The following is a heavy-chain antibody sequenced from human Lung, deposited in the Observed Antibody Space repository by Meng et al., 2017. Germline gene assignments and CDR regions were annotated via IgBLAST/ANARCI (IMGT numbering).Heavy chain of an antibody. CDR3: TSGGYLDY. CDR2: INTNTGNP. J-gene: IGHJ4*02. CDR1: GYTFTNYG. D-gene: IGHD3-10*01. Sequence: QVQLVQSGAEVKKPGASVKVSCKASGYTFTNYGMNWVRQAPGQGLEWMGWINTNTGNPTYVPGFTGRFVFSLDTSVSTAYLQINSLKAEGTAVYYCTSGGYLDYWGQGTLVTVSS. V-gene: IGHV7-4-1*02.